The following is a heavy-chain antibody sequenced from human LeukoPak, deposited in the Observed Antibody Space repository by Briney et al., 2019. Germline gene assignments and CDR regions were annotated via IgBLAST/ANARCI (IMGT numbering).Heavy chain of an antibody. J-gene: IGHJ4*02. CDR3: AKDNRYGDYFDY. CDR1: GFTFNDYA. Sequence: GRSLKPSCAASGFTFNDYAMHWVRQAPGKGLEWVSGISWNSGSIGYADSVKGRFTISRDNSKNTLYLQMNSLRAEDTAVYYCAKDNRYGDYFDYWGQGTLVTVSS. CDR2: ISWNSGSI. V-gene: IGHV3-9*01. D-gene: IGHD4-17*01.